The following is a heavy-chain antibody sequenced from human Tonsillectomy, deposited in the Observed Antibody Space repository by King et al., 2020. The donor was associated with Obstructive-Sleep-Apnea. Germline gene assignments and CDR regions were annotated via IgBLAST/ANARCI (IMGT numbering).Heavy chain of an antibody. CDR1: GGSLRSVGYS. CDR3: ARDPGDSGYDV. CDR2: IHYSGST. V-gene: IGHV4-31*03. Sequence: QLQESGPGLVKPPQTLSLTCTVSGGSLRSVGYSWSWIRQHPGKGLEWIGYIHYSGSTSYNPSLKSRVTISMDRSKTQFSLKLTSVTAADTAVYYCARDPGDSGYDVWGQGSMITVSS. D-gene: IGHD5-12*01. J-gene: IGHJ4*02.